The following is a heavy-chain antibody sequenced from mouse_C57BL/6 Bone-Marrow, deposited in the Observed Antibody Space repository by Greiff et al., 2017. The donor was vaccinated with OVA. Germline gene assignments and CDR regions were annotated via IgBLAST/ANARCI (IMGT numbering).Heavy chain of an antibody. J-gene: IGHJ1*03. V-gene: IGHV1-26*01. CDR1: GYTFTDYY. CDR2: INPNNGGT. Sequence: EVQLQQSGPELVKPGASVKISCKASGYTFTDYYMNWVKQSHGKSLEWIGDINPNNGGTSYNQKFKGKATLTVDKSSSTAYMELRSLTSEDSAVYYCARLGDGYYRYFDVWGTGTTVTVSS. CDR3: ARLGDGYYRYFDV. D-gene: IGHD2-3*01.